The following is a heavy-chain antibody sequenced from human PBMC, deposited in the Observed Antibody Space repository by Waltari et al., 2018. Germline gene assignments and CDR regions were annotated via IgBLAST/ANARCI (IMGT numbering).Heavy chain of an antibody. J-gene: IGHJ5*02. CDR3: ARDRPGTINSFDP. CDR1: GGSITSSNSY. CDR2: IYSGGST. V-gene: IGHV4-39*02. Sequence: QLQPQESGPGLVKPSETLSLTCIVSGGSITSSNSYWGWIRQPPGKGLEWIGSIYSGGSTYYNPSLKSRVTISVDTSKNHFSLKLNYVTAADTAVYFCARDRPGTINSFDPWGQGTLVTVSS. D-gene: IGHD1-1*01.